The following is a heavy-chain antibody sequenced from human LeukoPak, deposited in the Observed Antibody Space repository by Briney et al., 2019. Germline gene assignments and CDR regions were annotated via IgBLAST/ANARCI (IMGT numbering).Heavy chain of an antibody. D-gene: IGHD6-19*01. V-gene: IGHV3-48*01. CDR1: GFTFSTYS. J-gene: IGHJ4*02. CDR2: ISSSSTTI. Sequence: GGSLRLSCSASGFTFSTYSMNWVRQAPGKGLEWVSYISSSSTTIYYADSVKGRFTISRDNAKNSLYLQMNSLRAEDTAVYYCARETPYSSGSFDYWGQGTLVTVSS. CDR3: ARETPYSSGSFDY.